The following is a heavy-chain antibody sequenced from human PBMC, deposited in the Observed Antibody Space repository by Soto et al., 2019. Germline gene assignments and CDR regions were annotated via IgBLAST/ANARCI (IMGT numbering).Heavy chain of an antibody. CDR1: GGSISSYY. CDR3: AGGRHGSGWPDVFDI. J-gene: IGHJ3*02. V-gene: IGHV4-59*08. CDR2: IYYSGST. Sequence: QVQLQESGPGLVKPSETLSLTCTVSGGSISSYYWSWIRQPPGKGLEWIGYIYYSGSTNYNPSLKGRFPIQEDPARTQFPRKLGSVPAADRPVSYGAGGRHGSGWPDVFDIWGQGTMVTVSS. D-gene: IGHD6-25*01.